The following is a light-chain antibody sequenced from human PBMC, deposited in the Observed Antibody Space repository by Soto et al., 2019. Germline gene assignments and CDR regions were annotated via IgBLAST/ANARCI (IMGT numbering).Light chain of an antibody. V-gene: IGLV1-40*01. J-gene: IGLJ2*01. CDR1: SSNIGAGYD. Sequence: QSVLTQPPSVSGAPGQRVTISCTGSSSNIGAGYDVHWYQQLPGTAPKLVIYGNRNRPSGVPDRFSGSKSGTSASLAITGLQAEDEADYCCQSYDSSLSGSKVVFGGGTQLAVL. CDR3: QSYDSSLSGSKVV. CDR2: GNR.